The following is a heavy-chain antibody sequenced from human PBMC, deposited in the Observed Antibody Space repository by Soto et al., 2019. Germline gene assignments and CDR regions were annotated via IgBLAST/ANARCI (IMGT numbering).Heavy chain of an antibody. CDR3: AKDNCISTSCYGSPPRGWFDP. J-gene: IGHJ5*02. V-gene: IGHV3-30*18. D-gene: IGHD2-2*01. Sequence: GGSLRLSCAASGFTFSSYGMHWVRQAPGKGLEWVAVISYGGSNKYYADSVKGRFTISRDNSKNTLYLQMNNLRAEDTAVYYCAKDNCISTSCYGSPPRGWFDPWGQGTLVTVSS. CDR1: GFTFSSYG. CDR2: ISYGGSNK.